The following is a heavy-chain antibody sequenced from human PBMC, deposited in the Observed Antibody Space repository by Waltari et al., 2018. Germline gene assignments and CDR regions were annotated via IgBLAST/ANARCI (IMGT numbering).Heavy chain of an antibody. CDR3: ARDRGRGLYLDT. D-gene: IGHD2-15*01. CDR2: VRGDWRT. J-gene: IGHJ5*02. Sequence: QLQLQESGPGLVMPSVTLALTGDVPGDPMRSSYCWSWVRQSPQKGLEWLGQVRGDWRTNYTPSFASRVSVSLDTSKNQFSLRLTSATAADTAIYYCARDRGRGLYLDTWGPGTLVTVSP. CDR1: GDPMRSSYC. V-gene: IGHV4-4*02.